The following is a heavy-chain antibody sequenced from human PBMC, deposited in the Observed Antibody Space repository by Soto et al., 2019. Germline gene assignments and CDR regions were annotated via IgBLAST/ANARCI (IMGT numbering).Heavy chain of an antibody. CDR3: ARKGVAFDY. CDR2: ISTTSSSI. D-gene: IGHD3-3*01. Sequence: PGCSLRLSCAASGFTFSSYSMNWVRQAPGKGLEWISYISTTSSSIYYADSVKGRFTISRDNAKNSLFLQMKSLRDEDTAVYYCARKGVAFDYWGQGALVTVSS. J-gene: IGHJ4*02. CDR1: GFTFSSYS. V-gene: IGHV3-48*02.